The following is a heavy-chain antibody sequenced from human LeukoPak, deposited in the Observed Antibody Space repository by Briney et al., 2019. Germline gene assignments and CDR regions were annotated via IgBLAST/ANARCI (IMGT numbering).Heavy chain of an antibody. CDR1: GGSINSSSYY. V-gene: IGHV4-39*07. CDR2: IYYSGST. J-gene: IGHJ6*03. Sequence: SETLSLTCTVSGGSINSSSYYWGWIRQPPGKGLEWIGSIYYSGSTYYNPSLKSRVTISVDTSKNQFSLKLSSVTAADTAVYYCARLHYGGNYGYYYYYMDVWGKGTTVTISS. D-gene: IGHD4-23*01. CDR3: ARLHYGGNYGYYYYYMDV.